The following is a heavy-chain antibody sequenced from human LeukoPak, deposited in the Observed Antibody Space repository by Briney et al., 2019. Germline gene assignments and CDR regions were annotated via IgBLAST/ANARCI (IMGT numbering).Heavy chain of an antibody. Sequence: GGSLRLSCAASGFTFSSYGMSWVRQAPGKGLEWVSAISGSGGNTYYADSVKGRFTISRDNSKNTLYLQMNSLRAEDTAVYCCASVFGQLLEYYFDYWGQGTLVTVSS. D-gene: IGHD2-2*01. CDR3: ASVFGQLLEYYFDY. CDR1: GFTFSSYG. J-gene: IGHJ4*02. V-gene: IGHV3-23*01. CDR2: ISGSGGNT.